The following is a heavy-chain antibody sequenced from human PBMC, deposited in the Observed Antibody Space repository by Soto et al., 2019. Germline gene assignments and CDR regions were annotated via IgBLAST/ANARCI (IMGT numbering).Heavy chain of an antibody. V-gene: IGHV3-23*01. Sequence: PGGSLRLACGVSGFTFANFGMGWVRQAPGKGLYWVSVISSSGRRTYYADSVKGRFTISRDNSKSTLYLQMDSLRAEDTAVYYCAKVAKYGVVIEYFDSWGQGSLVTVPS. CDR1: GFTFANFG. CDR3: AKVAKYGVVIEYFDS. D-gene: IGHD3-3*01. CDR2: ISSSGRRT. J-gene: IGHJ4*02.